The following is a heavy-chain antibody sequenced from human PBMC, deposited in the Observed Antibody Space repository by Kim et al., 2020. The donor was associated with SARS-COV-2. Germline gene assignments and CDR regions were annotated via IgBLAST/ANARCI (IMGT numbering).Heavy chain of an antibody. J-gene: IGHJ4*02. CDR3: ARPYSGSYYAGIDY. D-gene: IGHD1-26*01. CDR2: ISYDGSNK. V-gene: IGHV3-30*03. CDR1: GFTFSSYC. Sequence: GGSLRLSCAASGFTFSSYCMHWVRQAPGKGLEWVAVISYDGSNKYYADSVKGRFTISRDNSKNTLYLQMNSLRAEDTAVYYCARPYSGSYYAGIDYWGQGTLVTVSS.